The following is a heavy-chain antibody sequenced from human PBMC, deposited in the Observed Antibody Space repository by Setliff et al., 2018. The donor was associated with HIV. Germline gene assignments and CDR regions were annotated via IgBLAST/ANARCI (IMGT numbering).Heavy chain of an antibody. CDR1: GGSISSHY. D-gene: IGHD3-22*01. J-gene: IGHJ3*02. CDR2: INHSGST. CDR3: ARDTPSYYYDSSGFDAFDI. Sequence: PSETLSLTCTVSGGSISSHYWSWIRLPPGKGLEWIGEINHSGSTNYNPSLKSRVTISVDTSKNQFSLKLSSVTAADTAVYYCARDTPSYYYDSSGFDAFDIWGQGTMVTVSS. V-gene: IGHV4-34*01.